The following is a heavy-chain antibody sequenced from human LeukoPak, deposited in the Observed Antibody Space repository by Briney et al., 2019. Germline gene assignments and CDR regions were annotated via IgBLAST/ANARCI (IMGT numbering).Heavy chain of an antibody. J-gene: IGHJ4*02. CDR3: ARASYSGSYRGIDY. Sequence: SETLSLTCTVSGGSISSYYWGWIRQPPGKGLEWIGYIYYSGSTNYNPSLKSRVTISVDTSKNQFSLKLSSVTAADTAVYYCARASYSGSYRGIDYWGQGTLVTVFS. CDR2: IYYSGST. V-gene: IGHV4-59*01. D-gene: IGHD1-26*01. CDR1: GGSISSYY.